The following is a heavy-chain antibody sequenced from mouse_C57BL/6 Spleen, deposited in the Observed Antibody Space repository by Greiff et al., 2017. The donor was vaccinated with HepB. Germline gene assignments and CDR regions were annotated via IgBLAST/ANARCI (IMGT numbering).Heavy chain of an antibody. J-gene: IGHJ1*03. CDR3: ARSFITTIFDV. CDR1: GYTFTSYW. V-gene: IGHV1-61*01. D-gene: IGHD1-1*01. CDR2: IYPSDSET. Sequence: QQSCKASGYTFTSYWMDWVKQRPGQGLEWIGNIYPSDSETHYNQKFKDKATLTVDKSSSTAYMQLSSLTSEDSAVYYCARSFITTIFDVWGTGTTVTVSS.